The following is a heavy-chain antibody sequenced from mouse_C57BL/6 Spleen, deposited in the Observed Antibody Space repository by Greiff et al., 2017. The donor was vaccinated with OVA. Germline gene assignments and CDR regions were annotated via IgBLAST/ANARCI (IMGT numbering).Heavy chain of an antibody. CDR3: GSLPSYYAMDY. CDR1: GYSITSGYY. Sequence: DVQLQESGPGLVKPSQSLSLTCSVTGYSITSGYYWNWIRQFPGNKLEWIGYISYDGSNNYNPSLKNRISITRDTSKNQFFLKLNSVTTEDTATYYCGSLPSYYAMDYWGQGTSVTVSS. J-gene: IGHJ4*01. CDR2: ISYDGSN. V-gene: IGHV3-6*01.